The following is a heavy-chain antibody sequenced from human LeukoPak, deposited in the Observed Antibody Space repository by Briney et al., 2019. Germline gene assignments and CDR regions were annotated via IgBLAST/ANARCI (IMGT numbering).Heavy chain of an antibody. CDR1: GYTFTSYG. CDR3: ARLVQTNWFDP. J-gene: IGHJ5*02. V-gene: IGHV1-18*01. CDR2: ISAYNGNT. D-gene: IGHD6-13*01. Sequence: ASVKVSCKASGYTFTSYGICWVRQAPGQGLEWMGWISAYNGNTNYAQKLQGRVTKTTDTSTSTAYMELRSLRSDDTAVYYCARLVQTNWFDPWGQGTLVSVSS.